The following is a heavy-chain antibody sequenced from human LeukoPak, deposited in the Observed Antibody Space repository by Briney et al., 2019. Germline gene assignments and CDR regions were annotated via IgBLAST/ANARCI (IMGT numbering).Heavy chain of an antibody. D-gene: IGHD3-9*01. V-gene: IGHV4-39*01. CDR3: ARALTEVDP. J-gene: IGHJ5*02. Sequence: SETLSLTCTVSGGSFSSSSYYWGWIRQPPGKGLEWIGNIYYSGSTYYNSSLKSRVTIPVDTSKNQFSLKVSSVTAADTAVYYCARALTEVDPWGQGTLVTVSS. CDR2: IYYSGST. CDR1: GGSFSSSSYY.